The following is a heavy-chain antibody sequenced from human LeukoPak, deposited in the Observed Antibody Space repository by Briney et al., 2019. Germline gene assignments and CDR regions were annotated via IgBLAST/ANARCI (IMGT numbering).Heavy chain of an antibody. V-gene: IGHV4-59*01. Sequence: SETLSLTCTVSGASISSYYWSWIRQPPGKGLEWIGHIYYSGSTNYNPSLKSRVTISVDTSKSQFSLKLSSMTAADTAMYYCARDRGSYYAFDIWGQGTMVTVSS. D-gene: IGHD1-1*01. CDR2: IYYSGST. CDR1: GASISSYY. J-gene: IGHJ3*02. CDR3: ARDRGSYYAFDI.